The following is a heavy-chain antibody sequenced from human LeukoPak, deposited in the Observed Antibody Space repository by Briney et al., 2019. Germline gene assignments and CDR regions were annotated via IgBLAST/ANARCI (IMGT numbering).Heavy chain of an antibody. CDR1: GFTVSSNY. CDR3: AKDLDVGYDYVWGSYRVDY. V-gene: IGHV3-53*01. D-gene: IGHD3-16*02. CDR2: IYSGGST. J-gene: IGHJ4*02. Sequence: GGSLRLSCAASGFTVSSNYMSWVRQAPGKGLEWVSVIYSGGSTYYADSVKGRFTISRDNSKNTLYLQMNSLRAEDTAVYYCAKDLDVGYDYVWGSYRVDYWGQGTLVTVSS.